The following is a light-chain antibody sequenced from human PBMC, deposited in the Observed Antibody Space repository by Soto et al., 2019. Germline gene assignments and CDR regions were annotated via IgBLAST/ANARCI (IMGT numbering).Light chain of an antibody. CDR1: SSNIGANYD. J-gene: IGLJ1*01. V-gene: IGLV1-40*01. Sequence: QSVLTQPPSVSGAPGQRVTISCTGSSSNIGANYDVHWYQQRPGTAPKLLIFGNSNRPSGVPDRFSGSKSGTSASLAITGPQAEDEGDYYCQSYDSTRSAPYVFGTGTKVTVL. CDR2: GNS. CDR3: QSYDSTRSAPYV.